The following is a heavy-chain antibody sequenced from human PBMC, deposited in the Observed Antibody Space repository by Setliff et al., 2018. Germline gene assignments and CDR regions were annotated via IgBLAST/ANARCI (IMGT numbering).Heavy chain of an antibody. Sequence: GGSLRLSCAASGFTFSSYSMNWVRQAPGKGLEWVSSISSSSSYIYYADSVKGLFTISRDNAKNSLYLQMNSLRAEDTAVYYCARDIAVAGLAVFQHWGQGTLVTVSS. CDR1: GFTFSSYS. CDR2: ISSSSSYI. J-gene: IGHJ1*01. D-gene: IGHD6-19*01. CDR3: ARDIAVAGLAVFQH. V-gene: IGHV3-21*01.